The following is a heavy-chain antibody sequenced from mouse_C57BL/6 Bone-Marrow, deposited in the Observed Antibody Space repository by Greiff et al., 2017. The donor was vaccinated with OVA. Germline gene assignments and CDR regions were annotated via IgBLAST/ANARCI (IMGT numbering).Heavy chain of an antibody. V-gene: IGHV1-55*01. CDR3: ARYYDYDGFAY. Sequence: QVQLQQSGAELVKPGASVKMSCKASGYTFTSYWITWVKQRPGQGLEWIGDIYPGSGSTNYNEKFKSKATLTVDTSSSTAYMQLSSLTSEDSSVYYCARYYDYDGFAYWGQGTLVTVAA. J-gene: IGHJ3*01. D-gene: IGHD2-4*01. CDR1: GYTFTSYW. CDR2: IYPGSGST.